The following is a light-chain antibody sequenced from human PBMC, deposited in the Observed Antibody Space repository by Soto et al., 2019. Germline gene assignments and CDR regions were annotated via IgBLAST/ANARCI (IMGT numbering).Light chain of an antibody. CDR2: GAS. J-gene: IGKJ1*01. CDR1: QSVSSN. Sequence: EIEMTQSPATLSVSPGERATLSCRASQSVSSNLAWYQQKPGQAPRLLIYGASTRATGIPARFSGSGSGIEFTLTISSLQSEDFAVYYCQQYNNWPPWTLGQGTKVDIK. CDR3: QQYNNWPPWT. V-gene: IGKV3-15*01.